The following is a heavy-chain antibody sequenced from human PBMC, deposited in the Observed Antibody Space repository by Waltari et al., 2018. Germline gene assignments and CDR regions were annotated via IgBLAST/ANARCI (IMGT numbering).Heavy chain of an antibody. J-gene: IGHJ4*02. V-gene: IGHV3-23*04. CDR2: ISGIGDRT. CDR3: ANWREGSATYFDY. CDR1: GFTFSNYA. Sequence: EVQLVESGGGLVKPGGSLRLSCTVSGFTFSNYAMTWARQAPGKGLEWVSSISGIGDRTYYADSVRCRFTISRDNSKNTVYLQMNNLRAEDAAVYYCANWREGSATYFDYWGQGTLVTVSS.